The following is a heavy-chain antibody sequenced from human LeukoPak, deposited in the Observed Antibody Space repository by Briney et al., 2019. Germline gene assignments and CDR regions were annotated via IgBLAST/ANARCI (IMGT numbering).Heavy chain of an antibody. CDR3: ARVSPTVTTYRYFDY. Sequence: KPSETLSLTCAVYGGSFSGYYWSWIRQPPVKGLEWIGEINHSGSTNYNPSLKSRVTISVDTSKNQFSLKLSSVTAADTAVYYCARVSPTVTTYRYFDYWGQGTLVTVSS. V-gene: IGHV4-34*01. CDR2: INHSGST. CDR1: GGSFSGYY. D-gene: IGHD4-11*01. J-gene: IGHJ4*02.